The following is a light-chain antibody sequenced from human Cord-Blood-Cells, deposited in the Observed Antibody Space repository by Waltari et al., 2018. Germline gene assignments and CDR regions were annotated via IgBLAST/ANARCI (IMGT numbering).Light chain of an antibody. CDR1: SSDVGGYNY. V-gene: IGLV2-11*01. CDR3: CSYAGSYTFV. Sequence: HSALTQPRPVSGSPGQSVTIPCTVTSSDVGGYNYVSWYQQHPGKAPKLMMYDVSKRPSGVPDRFSGSKSGNTASLTISGLQAEDEADYYCCSYAGSYTFVFGTGTKVTVL. CDR2: DVS. J-gene: IGLJ1*01.